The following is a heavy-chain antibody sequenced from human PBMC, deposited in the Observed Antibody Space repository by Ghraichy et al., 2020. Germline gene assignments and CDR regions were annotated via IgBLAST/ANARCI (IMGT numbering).Heavy chain of an antibody. CDR3: VRGLEWVVSWIDA. J-gene: IGHJ5*02. V-gene: IGHV4-61*03. CDR2: IYYSGNT. CDR1: GGSVSSGSYY. D-gene: IGHD6-19*01. Sequence: SQTLSLTCTVSGGSVSSGSYYWNWIRQSPGKGLEWIGYIYYSGNTYYNPSLKSRVTITLDASKNHFSLKLNSVTVADTAVYYCVRGLEWVVSWIDAWGKGTLVTVSS.